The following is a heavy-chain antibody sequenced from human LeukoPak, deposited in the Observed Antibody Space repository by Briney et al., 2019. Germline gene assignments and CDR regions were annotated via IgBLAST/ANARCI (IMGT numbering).Heavy chain of an antibody. CDR1: GGSFSGYY. V-gene: IGHV4-34*01. CDR3: ARGLGEVDY. CDR2: INHSGSA. D-gene: IGHD6-13*01. J-gene: IGHJ4*02. Sequence: KPSETLSLTCAVYGGSFSGYYWNWIRQPPGKGLEWIGEINHSGSANYNPSLKCRVTISVDTSKNQFSLKLSSVTAADTAVYYCARGLGEVDYWGQGTLVTVSS.